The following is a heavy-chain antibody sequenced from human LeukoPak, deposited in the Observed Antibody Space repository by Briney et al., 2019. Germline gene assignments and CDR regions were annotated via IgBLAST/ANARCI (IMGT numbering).Heavy chain of an antibody. Sequence: GGSLRLSCAASGFMFSSYSMNWVRQAPGKGLEWVSCNSTSSRKIFQADSVKGRFTISRDNAKNSLYLQMNSLRAEDTAVYYCARVTVTTFSPTDYMDVWGKGTTVTISS. CDR2: NSTSSRKI. CDR3: ARVTVTTFSPTDYMDV. D-gene: IGHD4-17*01. V-gene: IGHV3-21*01. CDR1: GFMFSSYS. J-gene: IGHJ6*03.